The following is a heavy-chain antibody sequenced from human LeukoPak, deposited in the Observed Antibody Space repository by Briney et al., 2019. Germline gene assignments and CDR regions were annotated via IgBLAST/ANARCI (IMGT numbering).Heavy chain of an antibody. CDR1: GFTFSSFA. D-gene: IGHD3-22*01. CDR3: ARDYYDSSGYYPRWLYAFDI. CDR2: IYSGAST. J-gene: IGHJ3*02. V-gene: IGHV3-53*01. Sequence: GGSLRLSCSASGFTFSSFAMHWVRQAPGKGLEWVSVIYSGASTYYADSVKGRFTISRDNSKNTLYLQMNSLRAEDTAVYYCARDYYDSSGYYPRWLYAFDIWGQGTMVIVSS.